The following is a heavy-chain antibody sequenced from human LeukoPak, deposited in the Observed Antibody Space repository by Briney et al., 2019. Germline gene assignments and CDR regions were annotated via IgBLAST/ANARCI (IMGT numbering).Heavy chain of an antibody. J-gene: IGHJ4*02. CDR1: GGSFSGYF. V-gene: IGHV4-34*01. CDR2: INESGST. Sequence: PSETLSLTCALFGGSFSGYFWSWIRQPPGKGLEWIGEINESGSTNYNPSLKSRVTISIDTSKNHFSLKLSSVTAADTAVYYCARGTGEQQLVGTPFDYWGQGTLVTVSS. CDR3: ARGTGEQQLVGTPFDY. D-gene: IGHD6-13*01.